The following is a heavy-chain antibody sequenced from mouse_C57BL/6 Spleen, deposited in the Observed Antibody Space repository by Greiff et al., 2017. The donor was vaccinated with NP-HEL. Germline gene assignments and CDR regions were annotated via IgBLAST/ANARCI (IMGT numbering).Heavy chain of an antibody. D-gene: IGHD4-1*01. V-gene: IGHV5-17*01. CDR1: GFTFSDYG. Sequence: EVMLVESGGGLVKPGGSLKLSCAASGFTFSDYGMHWVRQAPGQGLEWVAYISRGSSTIYYADTVKGRFTISRDNAKSTLFLQMTRLRSEDTAMYYCARLGDWGQGTTLTVSS. CDR2: ISRGSSTI. J-gene: IGHJ2*01. CDR3: ARLGD.